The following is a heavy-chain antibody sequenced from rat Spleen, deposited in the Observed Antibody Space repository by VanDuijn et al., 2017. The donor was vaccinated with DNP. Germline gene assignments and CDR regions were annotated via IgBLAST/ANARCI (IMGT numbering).Heavy chain of an antibody. V-gene: IGHV2-1*01. CDR2: IWSGGST. Sequence: QVQLKESGPGLVQPSQTLSLTCTVSGFSLTSNSVSWVRQPPGKGLEWMGAIWSGGSTAYNSALKSRLSINRDTAKSQVFLKMKSLHTDDTAIYYCTRAGWGYVMDAWGQAASVTVSS. CDR3: TRAGWGYVMDA. D-gene: IGHD1-12*02. CDR1: GFSLTSNS. J-gene: IGHJ4*01.